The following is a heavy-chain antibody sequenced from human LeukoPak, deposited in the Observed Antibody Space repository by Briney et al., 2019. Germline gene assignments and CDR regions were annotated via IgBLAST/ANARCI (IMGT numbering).Heavy chain of an antibody. J-gene: IGHJ4*02. D-gene: IGHD4-23*01. Sequence: GGSLRLSCAASGFTFDDYAMHWVRQAPGKGLEWVSGISRNSGSIGYADSVKGRFTISRDNSKNTLYLQMNSLRAEDTAVYYCAKDLSYGGNPPEGSDYWGQGTLVTVSS. V-gene: IGHV3-9*01. CDR2: ISRNSGSI. CDR3: AKDLSYGGNPPEGSDY. CDR1: GFTFDDYA.